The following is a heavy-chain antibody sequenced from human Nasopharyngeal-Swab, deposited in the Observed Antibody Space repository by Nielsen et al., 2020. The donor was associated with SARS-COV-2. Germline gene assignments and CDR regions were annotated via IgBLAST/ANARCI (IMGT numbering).Heavy chain of an antibody. CDR3: AREGRYYDRSAYNHYCFDS. D-gene: IGHD3-22*01. J-gene: IGHJ4*02. CDR2: IPASGTT. V-gene: IGHV4-61*02. CDR1: GGSSNGGDYY. Sequence: SETLSLTCTVSGGSSNGGDYYWRWIRLPAGEGLEWIGRIPASGTTNYKPSLKSRVTISMDTPKSQLSRKLYSATAAETAVYYCAREGRYYDRSAYNHYCFDSWGQGTLVTVSS.